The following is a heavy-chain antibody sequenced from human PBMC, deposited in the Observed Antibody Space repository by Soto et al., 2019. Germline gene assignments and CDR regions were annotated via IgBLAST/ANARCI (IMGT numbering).Heavy chain of an antibody. D-gene: IGHD6-19*01. CDR3: ARGFPGGSGWPYYYYYMDV. Sequence: PSETLSLTCAVYGGSFSGYYWSWIRQPPGKGLEWIGEINHSGSTNYNPSLKSRVTISVDTSKNQFSLKLSSVTAADTAVYYCARGFPGGSGWPYYYYYMDVWGKGTTVTVSS. CDR2: INHSGST. J-gene: IGHJ6*03. V-gene: IGHV4-34*01. CDR1: GGSFSGYY.